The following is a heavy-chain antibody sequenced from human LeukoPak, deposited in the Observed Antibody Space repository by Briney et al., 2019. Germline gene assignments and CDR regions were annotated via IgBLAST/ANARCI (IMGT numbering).Heavy chain of an antibody. V-gene: IGHV3-20*04. CDR2: INWNGGST. Sequence: PGGSLRLSCAASGFTFDDYGMSWVRQAPGKGLEWVSGINWNGGSTGYADSVKGRFTISRDNSKNSLYLQMNSLRTEDTALYYCAKGQGGYSYGEPYYYYYMDVWGKGTTVTVSS. J-gene: IGHJ6*03. D-gene: IGHD5-18*01. CDR3: AKGQGGYSYGEPYYYYYMDV. CDR1: GFTFDDYG.